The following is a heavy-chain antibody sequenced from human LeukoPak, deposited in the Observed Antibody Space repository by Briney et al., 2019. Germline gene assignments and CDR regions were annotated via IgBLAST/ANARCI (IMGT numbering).Heavy chain of an antibody. CDR2: ISSGSSYI. Sequence: PGGSLRLSCAAPGFTFSSYNMNWVRQAPEKGLEWVSSISSGSSYIYYADSVKGRFTISRDNAKNSLYLQMNSLRAEDTAVYYCARDPRGYCSSTSCFLYFDYWGQGTLVTVS. CDR1: GFTFSSYN. CDR3: ARDPRGYCSSTSCFLYFDY. V-gene: IGHV3-21*01. D-gene: IGHD2-2*01. J-gene: IGHJ4*02.